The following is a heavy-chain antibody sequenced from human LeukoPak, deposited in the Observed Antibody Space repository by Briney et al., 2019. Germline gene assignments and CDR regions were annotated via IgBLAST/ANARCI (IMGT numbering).Heavy chain of an antibody. CDR1: GFTFSSYA. CDR2: LSGGGDST. Sequence: PGGSLRLSCAASGFTFSSYAMSWVRQAPGKGLEWVSTLSGGGDSTYYTDSVKGRFTISRDNSKNTLYLQMDSLRAEDTAVYYCAKLIYSNNWSGFDYWGQGTLVTVSS. CDR3: AKLIYSNNWSGFDY. J-gene: IGHJ4*02. D-gene: IGHD6-13*01. V-gene: IGHV3-23*01.